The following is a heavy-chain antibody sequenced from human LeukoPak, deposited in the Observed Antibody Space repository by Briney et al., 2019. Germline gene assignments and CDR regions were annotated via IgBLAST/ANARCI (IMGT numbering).Heavy chain of an antibody. Sequence: ASVKVSCKTSGYTFTGYYTHWVRQAPGQGLEWMGWINPKTGGASYAQKFQGRVTMTRDTSISTINMELSRLTHDDTAVYYCARATAENDHWGQGTLVTVSS. J-gene: IGHJ4*02. CDR2: INPKTGGA. CDR3: ARATAENDH. CDR1: GYTFTGYY. D-gene: IGHD1-14*01. V-gene: IGHV1-2*02.